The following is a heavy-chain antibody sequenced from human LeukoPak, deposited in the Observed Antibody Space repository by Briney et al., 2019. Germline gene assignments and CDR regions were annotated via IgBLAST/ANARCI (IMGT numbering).Heavy chain of an antibody. D-gene: IGHD3-16*01. CDR1: GYTFTSYY. CDR2: INPSGGST. Sequence: ASVKVSCKASGYTFTSYYMHWVRQAPGQGLEWMGIINPSGGSTSYAQKFQGRVTMTRDTSTSTDYMELSSLRSEDTAVYYCARDGGGGYFDYWGQGTLVTVSS. CDR3: ARDGGGGYFDY. J-gene: IGHJ4*02. V-gene: IGHV1-46*01.